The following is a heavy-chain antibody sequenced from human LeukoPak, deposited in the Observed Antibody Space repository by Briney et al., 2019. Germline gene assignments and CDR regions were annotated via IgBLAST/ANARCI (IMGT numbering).Heavy chain of an antibody. CDR2: IWYDGSNK. CDR1: GFTFSSYG. V-gene: IGHV3-33*01. CDR3: ARDKGNWRSRKTVDY. Sequence: GRSLRLSCAASGFTFSSYGMHWVRQAPGKGLEWVAVIWYDGSNKYYADSVKGRFTISRDNSKNTLYLQMNSLRAEDTAVYYCARDKGNWRSRKTVDYWGQGTLVTVSS. D-gene: IGHD1-14*01. J-gene: IGHJ4*02.